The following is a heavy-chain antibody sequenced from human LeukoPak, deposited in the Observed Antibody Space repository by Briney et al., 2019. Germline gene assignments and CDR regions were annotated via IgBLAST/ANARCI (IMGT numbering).Heavy chain of an antibody. J-gene: IGHJ4*02. V-gene: IGHV4-39*07. CDR2: IYYSGST. CDR3: ARDQGRWLVRTFDY. D-gene: IGHD6-19*01. CDR1: GVSISSSNSY. Sequence: PSETLSLTCTVSGVSISSSNSYWGWIRQPPGKGLEWIGSIYYSGSTYYNPSLKSRVTISVDTSKNQFSLKLSSVTAADTAVYYCARDQGRWLVRTFDYWGQGTLVTVSS.